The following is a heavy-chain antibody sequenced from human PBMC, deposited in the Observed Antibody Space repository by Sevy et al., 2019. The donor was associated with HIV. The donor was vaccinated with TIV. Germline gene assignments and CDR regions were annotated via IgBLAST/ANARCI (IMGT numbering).Heavy chain of an antibody. V-gene: IGHV4-34*01. CDR1: GGSFSGYY. J-gene: IGHJ6*02. CDR2: INHSGST. D-gene: IGHD3-10*01. Sequence: SETLSLTCAVYGGSFSGYYWSWIRQPPGKGLEWIGEINHSGSTNYNPSLKSRVTISVDTSKNQFSLKLSSVTAADTAVYYCARVLRITMVRGVPYYYYYYGMDVWGQGTTVTVSS. CDR3: ARVLRITMVRGVPYYYYYYGMDV.